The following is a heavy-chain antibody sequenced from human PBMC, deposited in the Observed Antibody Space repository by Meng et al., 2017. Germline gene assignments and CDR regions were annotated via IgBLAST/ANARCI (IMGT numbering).Heavy chain of an antibody. D-gene: IGHD5-18*01. V-gene: IGHV4-34*01. CDR3: ASSGYSYGYRFDY. CDR1: GGSFSGYY. J-gene: IGHJ4*02. CDR2: INHSGST. Sequence: QVPLQRWGAGLLKPSETLSLTCAVYGGSFSGYYWSWIRHPPGKGLEWIGEINHSGSTNYNPSLKSRVTISVDTSKNQFSLKLSSVTAADTAVYYCASSGYSYGYRFDYWGQGTLVTVSS.